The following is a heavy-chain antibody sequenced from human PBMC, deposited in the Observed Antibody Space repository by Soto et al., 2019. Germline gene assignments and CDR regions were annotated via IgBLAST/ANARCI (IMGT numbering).Heavy chain of an antibody. CDR1: GFTFSSNA. CDR2: ISRSGGST. D-gene: IGHD3-16*01. J-gene: IGHJ4*02. CDR3: AKEGGLTLPATDY. V-gene: IGHV3-23*01. Sequence: EVQLLESGGGLVQPGGSLRLSCAASGFTFSSNAMTWVRQAPGKGLEWVSAISRSGGSTYYADSVKGRFTISRDNSKNTLYLQMNSLRAEDTAIYYCAKEGGLTLPATDYWGQGTLVTVSS.